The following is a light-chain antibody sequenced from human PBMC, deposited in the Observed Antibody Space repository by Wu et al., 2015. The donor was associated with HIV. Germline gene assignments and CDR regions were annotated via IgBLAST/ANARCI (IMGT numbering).Light chain of an antibody. CDR2: DAS. CDR1: QDIFTY. J-gene: IGKJ5*01. V-gene: IGKV1-13*02. Sequence: AIQLTQSPSSLSASIGDRVNITCRASQDIFTYLAWYQQTPGKAPRVLIYDASPLQSGVSSRFSGSGSGADFTLTISGLQREDFAIYFCQQLNSFPLTFGQGSRLEI. CDR3: QQLNSFPLT.